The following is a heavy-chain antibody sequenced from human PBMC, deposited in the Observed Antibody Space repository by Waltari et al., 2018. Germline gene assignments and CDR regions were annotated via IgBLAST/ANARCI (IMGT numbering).Heavy chain of an antibody. CDR3: ATALGDNISASRAFEI. D-gene: IGHD1-20*01. CDR2: IDTEDGET. CDR1: GYSFSDYS. Sequence: EVQLLQSGAELVKPGTTVKISCKVSGYSFSDYSIHWVQQAPGKGLQWMGLIDTEDGETNYADNFRDTITLTADTSTNTAYLELNNVSSQDTAVFYCATALGDNISASRAFEIWGQGTMITVAS. V-gene: IGHV1-69-2*01. J-gene: IGHJ3*02.